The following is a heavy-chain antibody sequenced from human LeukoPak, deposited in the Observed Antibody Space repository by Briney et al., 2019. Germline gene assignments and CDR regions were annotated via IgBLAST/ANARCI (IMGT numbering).Heavy chain of an antibody. CDR1: GFSSRDYG. CDR3: ARVGSGSWPWAFDI. CDR2: IWNDGSKK. V-gene: IGHV3-33*01. Sequence: GGSLRLSCAASGFSSRDYGMHWVRQAPGKGLEWVGVIWNDGSKKDYADFVKGRLTISRDNSKSTLYLQVNSLRAEDTAVYYCARVGSGSWPWAFDIWGQGTMVTVSP. D-gene: IGHD3-10*01. J-gene: IGHJ3*02.